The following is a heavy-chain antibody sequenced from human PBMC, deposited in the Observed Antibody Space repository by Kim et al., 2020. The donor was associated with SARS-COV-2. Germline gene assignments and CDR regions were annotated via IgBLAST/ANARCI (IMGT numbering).Heavy chain of an antibody. Sequence: AESVKGRFTISRDNSKNTLYLQMNSLRAEDTAVYYCAKRAGYSSSSAYFDYWGQGTLVTVSS. D-gene: IGHD6-6*01. V-gene: IGHV3-30*02. CDR3: AKRAGYSSSSAYFDY. J-gene: IGHJ4*02.